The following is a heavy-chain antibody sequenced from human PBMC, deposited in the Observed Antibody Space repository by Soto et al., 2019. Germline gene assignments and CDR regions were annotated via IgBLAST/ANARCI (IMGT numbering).Heavy chain of an antibody. CDR2: MNPNSGNT. Sequence: ASVKGSCKASGYTFTSYDINWVRQATGQGLEWMGWMNPNSGNTGYAQKFQGRVTMTRNTSISTAYMELSSLRSEDTAVYYCARADIVVVPAAGMVSGYYYYYMDVWGKGTTVTVSS. CDR1: GYTFTSYD. V-gene: IGHV1-8*01. D-gene: IGHD2-2*01. J-gene: IGHJ6*03. CDR3: ARADIVVVPAAGMVSGYYYYYMDV.